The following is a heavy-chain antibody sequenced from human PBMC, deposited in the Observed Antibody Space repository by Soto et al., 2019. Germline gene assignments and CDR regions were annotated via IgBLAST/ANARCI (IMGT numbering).Heavy chain of an antibody. V-gene: IGHV3-30*03. CDR1: GFTFRSFV. CDR2: TSYDGSNT. D-gene: IGHD3-16*01. Sequence: QVQLVESGGGVVQPGTSLRLSCVGSGFTFRSFVIHWVRQAPGKGLEWVALTSYDGSNTYYGDSVKGQFTISRDNSKNTVDLQMDSLRVEDTALYYCARWGTTGGLDFWGQGTLVSVSS. CDR3: ARWGTTGGLDF. J-gene: IGHJ4*02.